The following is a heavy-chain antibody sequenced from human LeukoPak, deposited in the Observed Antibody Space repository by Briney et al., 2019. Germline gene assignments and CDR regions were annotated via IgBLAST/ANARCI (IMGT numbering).Heavy chain of an antibody. V-gene: IGHV4-61*01. Sequence: SETLSLTCTVSGGSVSSGSYYWSWIRQPPGKGLEWIGYIYYSGSTNYNPSLKSRVTISVDTSKNQFSLKLSSVTAADTAVYYCARGRFLEWTYYFDYWGQGTLVTVSS. D-gene: IGHD3-3*01. CDR2: IYYSGST. CDR1: GGSVSSGSYY. J-gene: IGHJ4*02. CDR3: ARGRFLEWTYYFDY.